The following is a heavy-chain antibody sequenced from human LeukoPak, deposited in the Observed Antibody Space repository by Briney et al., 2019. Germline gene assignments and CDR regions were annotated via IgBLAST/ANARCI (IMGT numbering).Heavy chain of an antibody. Sequence: GESLKISCKGSGYSFTSYWIGWVRQRPGKGLEWMGIIYPGDSDTRYSPSFQGQVTISADKSISTAYLQWSSLKASDTAMYYCARLACSSTSCYMGKDFDYWGQGNLVTVSS. CDR2: IYPGDSDT. CDR3: ARLACSSTSCYMGKDFDY. J-gene: IGHJ4*02. CDR1: GYSFTSYW. D-gene: IGHD2-2*02. V-gene: IGHV5-51*01.